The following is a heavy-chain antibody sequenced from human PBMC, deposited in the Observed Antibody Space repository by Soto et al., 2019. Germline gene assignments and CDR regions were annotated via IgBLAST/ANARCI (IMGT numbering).Heavy chain of an antibody. CDR2: ISSSASTI. V-gene: IGHV3-48*03. Sequence: GGSLRLSCAASGFTFSSYEMNWVRQAPGKGLEWASYISSSASTIYYADSVKGRFTISRDNAKNSLYLQMTSLSAEDTAVYYCARQHDDGRKPWVQYFDYRGQGALVTTSS. D-gene: IGHD4-17*01. J-gene: IGHJ4*02. CDR3: ARQHDDGRKPWVQYFDY. CDR1: GFTFSSYE.